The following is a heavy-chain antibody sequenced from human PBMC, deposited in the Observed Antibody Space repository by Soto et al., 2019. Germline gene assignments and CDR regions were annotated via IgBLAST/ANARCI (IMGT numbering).Heavy chain of an antibody. J-gene: IGHJ4*02. V-gene: IGHV3-11*01. CDR2: ISGSGSTI. D-gene: IGHD1-26*01. CDR1: EFTFSDYN. Sequence: QVQLVESGGGWAKPGGSLRLSWAPSEFTFSDYNMSGFPQAPGKGLEWVPTISGSGSTIYNADSVKGRFTSSRDNAKNSLYLQMNSLRAEDTAVYYCARDWGGGSYAYWGQGTLVTVSS. CDR3: ARDWGGGSYAY.